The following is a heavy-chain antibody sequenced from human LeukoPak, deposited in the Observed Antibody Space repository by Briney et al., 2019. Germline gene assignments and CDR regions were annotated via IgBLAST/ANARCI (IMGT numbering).Heavy chain of an antibody. D-gene: IGHD3-10*01. Sequence: PGGSLRLSCTTSGFTFGDYAMSWVRQAPGKGLEWVGSIRGNAYGGTTEYAASVQGRFTISRHDSTSIAYLQMNSLKTADTAVYYCARVRGIEEFDYWGQGTLVTVSS. J-gene: IGHJ4*02. CDR3: ARVRGIEEFDY. V-gene: IGHV3-49*04. CDR1: GFTFGDYA. CDR2: IRGNAYGGTT.